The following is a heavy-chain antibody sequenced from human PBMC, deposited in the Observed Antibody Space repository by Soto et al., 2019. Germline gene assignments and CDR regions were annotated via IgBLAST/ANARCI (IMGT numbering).Heavy chain of an antibody. CDR2: IKQDGSEK. Sequence: GGSLRLSCAASGFTSSSYWIHWVRQAPGKGLVWVANIKQDGSEKYYVDSVKGRFTISRDNAKNSLYLQMNSLRAEDTAVYYCARAEVEVVVPAARYYYYGMDVWGQGTTVTVSS. V-gene: IGHV3-7*04. CDR1: GFTSSSYW. J-gene: IGHJ6*02. CDR3: ARAEVEVVVPAARYYYYGMDV. D-gene: IGHD2-2*01.